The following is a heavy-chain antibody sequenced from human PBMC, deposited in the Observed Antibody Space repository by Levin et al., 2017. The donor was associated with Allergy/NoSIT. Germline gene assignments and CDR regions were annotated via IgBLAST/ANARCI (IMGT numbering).Heavy chain of an antibody. CDR2: IKQDGSEK. CDR3: VRHWAAYEY. V-gene: IGHV3-7*04. Sequence: PGGSLRLSCAGSGFAFSSYWMTWVRQAPGKGLEWVANIKQDGSEKYYVDSVMGRFTISRDNAKNSLYLQMNSLRAEDTAVYYCVRHWAAYEYWGQGTLVTVSS. D-gene: IGHD7-27*01. CDR1: GFAFSSYW. J-gene: IGHJ4*02.